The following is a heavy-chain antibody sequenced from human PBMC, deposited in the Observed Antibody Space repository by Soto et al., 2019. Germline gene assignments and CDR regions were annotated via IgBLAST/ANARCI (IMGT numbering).Heavy chain of an antibody. CDR2: INHSGRV. V-gene: IGHV4-34*01. Sequence: SESLSLTCAVYGGSFSGHSWTWIRQSPGKGLEWIGDINHSGRVNYSPSLKSRVTISLDTSKNQFSLTLSAVTAADTAMYYCSTRAYDTNGYYRFDPWGQGTLVTVSS. CDR1: GGSFSGHS. CDR3: STRAYDTNGYYRFDP. D-gene: IGHD3-22*01. J-gene: IGHJ5*01.